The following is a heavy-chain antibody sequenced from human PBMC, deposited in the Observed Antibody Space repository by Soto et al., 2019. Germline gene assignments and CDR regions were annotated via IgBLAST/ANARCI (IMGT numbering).Heavy chain of an antibody. CDR3: ARELDGIDV. CDR1: GLTFSDYY. Sequence: QVQLVESGGCLVKPGGSLRLSCAASGLTFSDYYMSWIRQAPGKGLEWVSYITSSGSYTKYADPVHGRFTISRDNAKQSLYLQMNSLRAEDTAVYYCARELDGIDVWGQGTTVTVSS. CDR2: ITSSGSYT. V-gene: IGHV3-11*05. J-gene: IGHJ6*02.